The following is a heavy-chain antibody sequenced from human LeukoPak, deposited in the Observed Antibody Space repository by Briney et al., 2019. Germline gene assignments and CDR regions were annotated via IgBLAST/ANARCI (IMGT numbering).Heavy chain of an antibody. D-gene: IGHD2/OR15-2a*01. CDR2: ISGNGDRT. CDR1: GFTFSSYA. CDR3: AKDQRIPVRFPIDP. J-gene: IGHJ5*02. V-gene: IGHV3-23*01. Sequence: GGSLRLYCAASGFTFSSYAMSWVRQAPGEGLEWVSAISGNGDRTYYADSVKGRFTISRDNSKNTLYLQMNSLRAEDTAVYYCAKDQRIPVRFPIDPWGQGTLVTVSS.